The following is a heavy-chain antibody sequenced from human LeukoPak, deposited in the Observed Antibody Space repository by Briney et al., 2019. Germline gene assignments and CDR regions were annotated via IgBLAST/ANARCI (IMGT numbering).Heavy chain of an antibody. V-gene: IGHV4-34*01. Sequence: PSETLSLTCAVYGGSFSGYYWSWIRQPPGKGLEWIGEINHSGSTNYNPSLKSRVTISVDTSKNQFSLKLSSVTAADTAVYYCARAYSSRPFLLWGQGTLVTVSS. CDR1: GGSFSGYY. D-gene: IGHD6-13*01. CDR3: ARAYSSRPFLL. CDR2: INHSGST. J-gene: IGHJ4*02.